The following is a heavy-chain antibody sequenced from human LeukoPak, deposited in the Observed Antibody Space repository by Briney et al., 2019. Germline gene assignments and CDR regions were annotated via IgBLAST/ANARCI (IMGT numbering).Heavy chain of an antibody. CDR1: GGSIGSSSDY. J-gene: IGHJ4*02. V-gene: IGHV4-39*01. Sequence: SETLSLTCTVSGGSIGSSSDYWGWIRQPPGKGLEWIGSIYYSGNTYYNPSLKSRVTISLDTSKNQFSLKLSSVTAADTAVYYCARQSVRAIAIAARPGNYFDYWGQGTLVTVSS. D-gene: IGHD6-6*01. CDR2: IYYSGNT. CDR3: ARQSVRAIAIAARPGNYFDY.